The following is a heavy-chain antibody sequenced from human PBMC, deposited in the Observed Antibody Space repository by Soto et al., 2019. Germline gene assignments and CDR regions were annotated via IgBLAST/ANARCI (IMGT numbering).Heavy chain of an antibody. Sequence: QVQLQESGPGLVKPSETLSLTCTVSGGSISSYYWSWIRQPPGKGLEWIGYIYYSGSTNYNPSLKSRVTIQVDTSKHPFSLKLSSGTAADTAVYYCARGGVLLWFGECADYYYYGMDVWGQGTTVTVSS. V-gene: IGHV4-59*01. D-gene: IGHD3-10*01. CDR1: GGSISSYY. J-gene: IGHJ6*02. CDR3: ARGGVLLWFGECADYYYYGMDV. CDR2: IYYSGST.